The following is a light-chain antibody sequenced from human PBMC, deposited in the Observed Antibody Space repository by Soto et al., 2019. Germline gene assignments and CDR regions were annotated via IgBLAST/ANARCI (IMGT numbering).Light chain of an antibody. CDR2: GAS. CDR3: QQYGRFPWT. J-gene: IGKJ1*01. V-gene: IGKV3-20*01. Sequence: EIVLTQSPGTLSLSPGERATLSCRASQSFSSNYLAWYQHKPGQTPRLLIYGASSRATGIPDRFSGSGSGTDFTLTIRRLDPEDFAVYYCQQYGRFPWTFGQGTKVEFK. CDR1: QSFSSNY.